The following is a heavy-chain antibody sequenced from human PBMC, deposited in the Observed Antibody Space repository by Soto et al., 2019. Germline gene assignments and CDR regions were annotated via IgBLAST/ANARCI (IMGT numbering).Heavy chain of an antibody. CDR2: IYPGDSDT. CDR3: ARLPGVPYGDYVPGYYYYYMDV. D-gene: IGHD4-17*01. CDR1: GYSFTSYW. V-gene: IGHV5-51*01. Sequence: GESLKISCKGSGYSFTSYWIGWVRQMPGKGLEWMGIIYPGDSDTRYSPSFQGQVTISADKSISTAYLQWSSLKASDTAMYYCARLPGVPYGDYVPGYYYYYMDVWGKGTTVTVSS. J-gene: IGHJ6*03.